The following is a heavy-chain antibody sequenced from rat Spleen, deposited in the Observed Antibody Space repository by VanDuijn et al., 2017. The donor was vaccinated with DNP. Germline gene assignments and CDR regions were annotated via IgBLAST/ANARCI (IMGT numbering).Heavy chain of an antibody. J-gene: IGHJ4*01. Sequence: QVQLKESGPVLVQASETLSLTCTVSGFSLTNYGVIWVRQSPGKGLEWMGIIWGDGNTDYNSALKSRLSINRDTSKSQVFLKMNNLQTDDTAIYYCTRESWGYVMDAWGQGASVTVSS. D-gene: IGHD1-7*01. CDR1: GFSLTNYG. V-gene: IGHV2S75*01. CDR2: IWGDGNT. CDR3: TRESWGYVMDA.